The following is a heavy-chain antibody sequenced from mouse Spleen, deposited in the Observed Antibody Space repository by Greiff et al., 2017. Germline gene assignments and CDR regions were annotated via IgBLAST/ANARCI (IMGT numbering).Heavy chain of an antibody. CDR2: INPNNGGT. CDR3: ARGWYYGSRGGYWYFDV. V-gene: IGHV1-18*01. CDR1: GYTFTDYN. D-gene: IGHD1-1*01. Sequence: SGPELVKPGASVKIPCKASGYTFTDYNMDWVKQSHGKSLEWIGDINPNNGGTIYNQKFKGKATLTVDKSSSTAYMELRSLTSEDTAVYYCARGWYYGSRGGYWYFDVWGTGTTVTVSS. J-gene: IGHJ1*03.